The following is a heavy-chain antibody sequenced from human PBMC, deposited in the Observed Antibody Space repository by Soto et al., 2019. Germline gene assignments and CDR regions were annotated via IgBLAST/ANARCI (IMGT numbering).Heavy chain of an antibody. CDR2: ISFDGSAQ. D-gene: IGHD3-9*01. V-gene: IGHV3-30*18. CDR1: GFIFSDYA. CDR3: AKDQRYSGWVDASGMDV. J-gene: IGHJ6*02. Sequence: QVQLVESGGGVVQPGRSLRLSCAASGFIFSDYAFHWVRQAPGKGLEWVSVISFDGSAQYYADSVRGRFTISRAQSKSMVFLHMNSLTTGDTAIYYCAKDQRYSGWVDASGMDVWGPGTTVTVSS.